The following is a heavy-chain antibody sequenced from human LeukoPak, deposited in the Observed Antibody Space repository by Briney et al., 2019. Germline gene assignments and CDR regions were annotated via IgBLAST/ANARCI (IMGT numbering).Heavy chain of an antibody. D-gene: IGHD2-15*01. CDR2: IAYDVSNK. CDR1: GFTFSSYA. J-gene: IGHJ4*02. V-gene: IGHV3-30*01. Sequence: GGSLRLSCAASGFTFSSYAMHWVRQAPGKGLECVAVIAYDVSNKYYPDSVKGRFTISRDNSKNTLYLQMNSLRAEDTAVYYCAREVVVAGKIFDYWGQGTLVTVSS. CDR3: AREVVVAGKIFDY.